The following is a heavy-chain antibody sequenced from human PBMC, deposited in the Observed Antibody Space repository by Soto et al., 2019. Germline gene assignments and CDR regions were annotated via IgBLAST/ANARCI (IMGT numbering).Heavy chain of an antibody. D-gene: IGHD3-3*01. CDR3: ASTDFGVGYYYYGMDV. CDR1: GGSFSGYY. V-gene: IGHV4-34*01. CDR2: INHSGST. Sequence: SETLSLTCAVYGGSFSGYYWSWIRQPPGKGLEWIGEINHSGSTNYNPSLKSRVTISVDTSKNQFSLKLSSVTAADTAVYYCASTDFGVGYYYYGMDVWGQWTTVTVSS. J-gene: IGHJ6*02.